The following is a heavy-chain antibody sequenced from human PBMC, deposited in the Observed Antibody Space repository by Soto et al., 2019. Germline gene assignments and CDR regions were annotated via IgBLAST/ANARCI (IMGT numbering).Heavy chain of an antibody. CDR3: ASDFRRFGALLGDY. CDR2: IYSGGGT. D-gene: IGHD3-10*01. V-gene: IGHV3-66*01. CDR1: GFTVSSNY. Sequence: EVQLVESGGGLVQPGGSLRLSCAASGFTVSSNYMSWVRQAPGKGLEWVTIIYSGGGTYYADAVKGRVTISRASSKTTLYLQMNTLRAGDTAVYFCASDFRRFGALLGDYWGQGTLVTVSS. J-gene: IGHJ4*02.